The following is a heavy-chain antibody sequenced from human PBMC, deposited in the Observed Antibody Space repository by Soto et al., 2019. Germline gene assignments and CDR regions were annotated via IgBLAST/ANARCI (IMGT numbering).Heavy chain of an antibody. CDR2: IYYSGST. Sequence: SETLSLTCTVSCGSISSYYWSWIRQPPGKGLEWIGYIYYSGSTNYNPSLKSRVTISVDTSKNQFSLKLSSVTAADTAVYYCARLLIVDYIWGNYYYHNMYVWSKGTTVTVSS. CDR1: CGSISSYY. CDR3: ARLLIVDYIWGNYYYHNMYV. V-gene: IGHV4-59*08. J-gene: IGHJ6*03. D-gene: IGHD3-16*01.